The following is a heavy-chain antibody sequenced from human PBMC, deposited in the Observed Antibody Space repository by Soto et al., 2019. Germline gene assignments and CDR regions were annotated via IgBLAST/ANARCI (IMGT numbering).Heavy chain of an antibody. V-gene: IGHV4-34*01. J-gene: IGHJ4*02. CDR1: GGSFIGYY. D-gene: IGHD1-26*01. Sequence: SETLSLTCAVYGGSFIGYYWSWILQPPWKGLEWIGEINHSGSTNYNPSLKSRVTISVDTSKNQFSLKLSSVTAADTAVYYCARGSLHSGSYFGGWDYWGQGTLVTVSS. CDR3: ARGSLHSGSYFGGWDY. CDR2: INHSGST.